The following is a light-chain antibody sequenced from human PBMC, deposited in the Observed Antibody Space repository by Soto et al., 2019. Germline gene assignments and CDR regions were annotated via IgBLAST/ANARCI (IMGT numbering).Light chain of an antibody. Sequence: EIVMTQSPATLSVSPGERATLSCRASQSVGSNLAWYQQKPGQSPRLLIYGASTRATGIPARFSGSGSGTDFTLTISSLHSEDFAVYYCQHYNNWPLTFGGGTKVEIK. CDR2: GAS. CDR1: QSVGSN. CDR3: QHYNNWPLT. J-gene: IGKJ4*01. V-gene: IGKV3-15*01.